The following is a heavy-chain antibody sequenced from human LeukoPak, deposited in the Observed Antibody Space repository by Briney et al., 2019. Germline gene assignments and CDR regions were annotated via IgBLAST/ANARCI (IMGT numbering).Heavy chain of an antibody. CDR1: GGTFSSYA. CDR2: IGAYNGNT. CDR3: ARVSGYYYDSSGYPHTTPNWFDP. V-gene: IGHV1-18*01. J-gene: IGHJ5*02. D-gene: IGHD3-22*01. Sequence: ASVKVSCKASGGTFSSYAISWVRQAPGQGLEWMGWIGAYNGNTNYAQKLQGRVTMTTDTSTSTAYMELRSLRSDDTAVYCCARVSGYYYDSSGYPHTTPNWFDPWGQGTLVTVSS.